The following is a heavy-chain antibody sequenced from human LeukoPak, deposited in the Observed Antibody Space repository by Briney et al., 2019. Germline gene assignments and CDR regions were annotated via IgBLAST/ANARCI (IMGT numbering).Heavy chain of an antibody. Sequence: SETLSLTCTVSGGSISNYYWSWIRQPPGKGLEWIGDIHYSGSTNDNPSLKSQVTISIDTSKDQFSLNLNSVTAADTAVYYCARNGGSGWSDYWGQGILVTVSS. CDR1: GGSISNYY. D-gene: IGHD6-19*01. V-gene: IGHV4-59*08. CDR3: ARNGGSGWSDY. CDR2: IHYSGST. J-gene: IGHJ4*02.